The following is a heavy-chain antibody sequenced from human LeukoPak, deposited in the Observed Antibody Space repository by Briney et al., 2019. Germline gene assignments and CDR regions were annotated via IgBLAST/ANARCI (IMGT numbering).Heavy chain of an antibody. J-gene: IGHJ4*02. CDR2: IYYSGST. V-gene: IGHV4-39*01. CDR3: ARRAVHFDY. Sequence: PSETLSLTCTVSGGSISSSSYYWGWIRQPPGKGLEWIGSIYYSGSTYYNPSLKSRVTISVDTSKNQFSLKLSSVTAADTAVYYCARRAVHFDYWGQGTLVAVSS. D-gene: IGHD2-8*01. CDR1: GGSISSSSYY.